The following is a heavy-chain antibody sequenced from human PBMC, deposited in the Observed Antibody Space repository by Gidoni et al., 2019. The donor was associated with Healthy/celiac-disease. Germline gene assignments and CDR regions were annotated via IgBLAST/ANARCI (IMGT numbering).Heavy chain of an antibody. V-gene: IGHV1-24*01. CDR1: GYTLTELS. J-gene: IGHJ4*02. CDR3: ATHATYYYDSSGDGSPLDY. D-gene: IGHD3-22*01. Sequence: QAQLVQSGAEVKQPGASVKVSCKVSGYTLTELSMHWVRQAPGKGLEWLGGFDPEDGEKIYARKYQGRVTMTEVTTTEKAYRELSSLRSEDTAVDDGATHATYYYDSSGDGSPLDYWGQGTLVTVSS. CDR2: FDPEDGEK.